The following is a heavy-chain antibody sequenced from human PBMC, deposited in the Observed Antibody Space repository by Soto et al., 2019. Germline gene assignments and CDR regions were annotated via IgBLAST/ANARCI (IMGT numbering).Heavy chain of an antibody. CDR2: ISGYNGNT. Sequence: QVQLVQSGAEVKKPGASVTVSCKASGYTFTNYGFSWVRQAPGQGLEWMGWISGYNGNTKYAEKFQNRVTMTTDTSTTTAHMELRSLRSDDTAVYYCAREGPAPYYYYGMDVWGQGTAVTVSS. CDR3: AREGPAPYYYYGMDV. J-gene: IGHJ6*02. CDR1: GYTFTNYG. V-gene: IGHV1-18*01.